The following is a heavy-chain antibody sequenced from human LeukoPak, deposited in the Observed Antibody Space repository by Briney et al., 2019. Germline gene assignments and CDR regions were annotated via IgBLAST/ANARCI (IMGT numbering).Heavy chain of an antibody. CDR2: IIPIFGTA. CDR1: GGTFSSYA. CDR3: ARGKDYDFWSGPSDEGSYYYYYYMDV. V-gene: IGHV1-69*13. J-gene: IGHJ6*03. Sequence: GASVKVSCKASGGTFSSYAISWVRQAPGQGLEWMGGIIPIFGTANYAQKFQGRVTITADESTSTAYMKLSSLRSEDTAVYYCARGKDYDFWSGPSDEGSYYYYYYMDVWGKGTTVTVSS. D-gene: IGHD3-3*01.